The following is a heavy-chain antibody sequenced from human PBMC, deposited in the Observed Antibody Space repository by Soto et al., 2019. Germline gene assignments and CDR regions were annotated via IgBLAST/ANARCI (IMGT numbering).Heavy chain of an antibody. J-gene: IGHJ5*02. CDR1: GGTFSSYA. Sequence: QVPLVQSGAEVKKPGSSVTVSCKASGGTFSSYAIHWVRQAPGQGLEWMGGIIPMYGPAKYAQRCQGRVTITADESTTTVYMELPSLTSQDTAVYYCARVTSMVRGVIDNWFDPWGHGTLVTVSS. CDR3: ARVTSMVRGVIDNWFDP. V-gene: IGHV1-69*01. D-gene: IGHD3-10*01. CDR2: IIPMYGPA.